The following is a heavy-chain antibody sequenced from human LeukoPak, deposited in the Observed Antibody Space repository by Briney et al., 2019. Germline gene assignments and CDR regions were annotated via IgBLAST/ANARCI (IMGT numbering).Heavy chain of an antibody. CDR1: GGSISSGGYY. CDR3: ARGPTYYYDSSGYYSRYYYYYGMDV. Sequence: SQTLSLTCTVSGGSISSGGYYGSWIRQHPGKGLEWIGYIYYSGSTYYNPSLKSRVTISVDTSKNQFSLKLSSVTAADTAVYYCARGPTYYYDSSGYYSRYYYYYGMDVWGQGTTVTVSS. V-gene: IGHV4-31*03. J-gene: IGHJ6*02. CDR2: IYYSGST. D-gene: IGHD3-22*01.